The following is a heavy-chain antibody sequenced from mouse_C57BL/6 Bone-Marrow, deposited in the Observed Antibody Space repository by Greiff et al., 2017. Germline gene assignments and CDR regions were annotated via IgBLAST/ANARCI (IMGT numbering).Heavy chain of an antibody. J-gene: IGHJ2*01. CDR3: ARWDYYGGFDY. CDR1: GYTFTSYW. Sequence: QVQLQQSGAELAKPGASVKLSCKASGYTFTSYWMHWVKQRPGQGLEWIGYINPSSGYTKYNQKFKDKATLTADQSSSTAYMQLSSLTYEDSAVYYCARWDYYGGFDYWGQGTTLTVSS. D-gene: IGHD1-1*01. CDR2: INPSSGYT. V-gene: IGHV1-7*01.